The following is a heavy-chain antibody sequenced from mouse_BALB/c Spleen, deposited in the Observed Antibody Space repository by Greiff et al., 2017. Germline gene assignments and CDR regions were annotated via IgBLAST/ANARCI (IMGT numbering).Heavy chain of an antibody. V-gene: IGHV5-6-5*01. CDR2: ISSGGST. D-gene: IGHD1-1*01. J-gene: IGHJ2*01. Sequence: EVQLMESGGGLVKPGGSLKLSCAASGFTFSSYAMSWVRQTPEKRLEWVASISSGGSTYYPDSVKGRFTISRDNARNILYLQMSGLRSEDTAMYYCARGATGFDYWGQGTTLTVSS. CDR3: ARGATGFDY. CDR1: GFTFSSYA.